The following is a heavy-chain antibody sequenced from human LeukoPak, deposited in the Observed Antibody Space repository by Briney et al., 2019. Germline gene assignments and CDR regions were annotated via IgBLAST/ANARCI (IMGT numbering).Heavy chain of an antibody. CDR1: GGSIGSSY. J-gene: IGHJ4*02. CDR3: ARDKAYGDSEDF. CDR2: IYYSGST. D-gene: IGHD4-17*01. V-gene: IGHV4-59*01. Sequence: SETLSLTCTVSGGSIGSSYWSWIRQPPGKGLEWIAYIYYSGSTNYNPSLKSRVTVSVDTSKNQFSLKLNSVTAADTAVYYCARDKAYGDSEDFWGQGTLVTVSS.